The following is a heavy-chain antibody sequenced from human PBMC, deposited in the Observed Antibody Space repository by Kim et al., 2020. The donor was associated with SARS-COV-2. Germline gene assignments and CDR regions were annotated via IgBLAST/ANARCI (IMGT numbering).Heavy chain of an antibody. Sequence: GGSLRLSCAASGFTFSSYAMSWVRQAPGKGLEWVSAISGSGGSTYYADSVKGRFTISRDNSKNTLYLQMNSLRAEDTAVYYCAKCVGGSSSWYWFDPWGQGTLVTVSS. V-gene: IGHV3-23*01. CDR3: AKCVGGSSSWYWFDP. CDR1: GFTFSSYA. D-gene: IGHD6-13*01. CDR2: ISGSGGST. J-gene: IGHJ5*02.